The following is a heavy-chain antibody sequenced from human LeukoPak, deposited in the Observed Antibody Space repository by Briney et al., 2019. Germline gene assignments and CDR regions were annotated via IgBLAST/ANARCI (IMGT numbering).Heavy chain of an antibody. Sequence: PSETLSLTCTVSGGPISSYYWSWIRQPPGKGLEWIGYIYYSGSTNYNPSLKSRVTISVDTSKNQFSLKLSSVTAADTAVYYCARGGVNYGDYRGEIDYWGQGTLVTVSS. D-gene: IGHD4-17*01. J-gene: IGHJ4*02. CDR1: GGPISSYY. CDR3: ARGGVNYGDYRGEIDY. V-gene: IGHV4-59*01. CDR2: IYYSGST.